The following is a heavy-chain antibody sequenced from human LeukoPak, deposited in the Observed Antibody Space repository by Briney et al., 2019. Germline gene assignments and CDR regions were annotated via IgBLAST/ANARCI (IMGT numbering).Heavy chain of an antibody. CDR1: GGSISSSSYY. CDR3: ARGPAAMGH. J-gene: IGHJ4*02. CDR2: IYYSGST. D-gene: IGHD2-2*01. Sequence: PSETLSLTCTVSGGSISSSSYYWGWIRQPPGKGLEWIGSIYYSGSTYYNPSLKSRVTISVDTSKNQFSLKLSSVTAADTAVYYCARGPAAMGHWGQGTLVTVSS. V-gene: IGHV4-39*01.